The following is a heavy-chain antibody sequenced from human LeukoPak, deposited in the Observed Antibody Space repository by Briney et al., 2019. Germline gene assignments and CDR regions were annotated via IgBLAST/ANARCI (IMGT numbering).Heavy chain of an antibody. CDR3: TGGHGWIDY. J-gene: IGHJ4*02. D-gene: IGHD6-19*01. Sequence: SETLSLSCIVSGVSITSYYWTWIRQPAGRGLECIGRTHTNGDINYNPSLKSRVTMSSHTTKNQSSLNVSSVTAWDSAGYYCTGGHGWIDYWGQGTLVAVSS. CDR2: THTNGDI. V-gene: IGHV4-4*07. CDR1: GVSITSYY.